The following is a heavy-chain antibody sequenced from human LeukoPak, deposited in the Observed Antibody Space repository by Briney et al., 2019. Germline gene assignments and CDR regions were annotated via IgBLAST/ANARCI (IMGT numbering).Heavy chain of an antibody. CDR1: GYTFTGYY. CDR2: INPNSGGT. CDR3: ATAPPTDDAFDI. Sequence: ASVKVSCKASGYTFTGYYMHWVRQAPGQGLEWMGWINPNSGGTNYAQKFQGRVTMTRDTSISTPYMELSSLRSEDTAVYYCATAPPTDDAFDIWGQGTMVTVSS. J-gene: IGHJ3*02. V-gene: IGHV1-2*02.